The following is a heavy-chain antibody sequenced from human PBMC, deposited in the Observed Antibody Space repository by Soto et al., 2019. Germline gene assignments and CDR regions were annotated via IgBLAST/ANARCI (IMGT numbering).Heavy chain of an antibody. CDR2: VYHTGRT. CDR1: GGSFSGYY. D-gene: IGHD3-3*01. V-gene: IGHV4-34*11. CDR3: ARDFAYFDS. J-gene: IGHJ4*02. Sequence: SETLSLTCAVYGGSFSGYYWSWIRQPPGKGLEWIGYVYHTGRTSYNPSLKSRVSISMDTSKNQFSLNLDSVTAADTAVYFCARDFAYFDSWGQGTLVTVSS.